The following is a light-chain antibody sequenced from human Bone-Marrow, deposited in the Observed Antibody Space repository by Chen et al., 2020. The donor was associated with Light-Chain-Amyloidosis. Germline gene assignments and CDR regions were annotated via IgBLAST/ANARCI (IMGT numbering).Light chain of an antibody. Sequence: SSVLPQPSSVSVAPGHTATIACGGNNIGSTSVHWSQQTPGQAPLLVVYDDSDRPSGIPERLSGSNSGNTATLTISRVEAGDEADYYCQVWDRSSDRPVFGGGTKLTVL. J-gene: IGLJ3*02. CDR1: NIGSTS. CDR3: QVWDRSSDRPV. CDR2: DDS. V-gene: IGLV3-21*02.